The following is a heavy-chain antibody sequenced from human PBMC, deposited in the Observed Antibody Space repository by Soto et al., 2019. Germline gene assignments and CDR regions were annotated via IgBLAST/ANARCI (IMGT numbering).Heavy chain of an antibody. D-gene: IGHD2-15*01. V-gene: IGHV1-69*06. CDR1: GGIGSYYA. Sequence: QEHLVQSGAEVKKPGSSVKVSCRASGGIGSYYAISWVRQAPGQGLEWMGGIVPKFGTSNYAQRFKGRVTISVDKSTNSVYMELSSLRSQDTAIYYCAREMASGYSRTWFDPWGQGTLVTVSS. CDR2: IVPKFGTS. CDR3: AREMASGYSRTWFDP. J-gene: IGHJ5*02.